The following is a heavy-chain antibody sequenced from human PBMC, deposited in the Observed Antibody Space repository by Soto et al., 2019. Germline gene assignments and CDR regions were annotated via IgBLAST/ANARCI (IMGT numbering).Heavy chain of an antibody. Sequence: EVHLVESGGGLVKPGGSLRLSCAASGFTFGDYSLNWVRQAPGKGLEWVSSISSASTYIYYADSVNGRFTISRDNAKNSLYLQMTSLRAEDTAVYYCARDLVPLWGQGTLVTVSS. CDR3: ARDLVPL. J-gene: IGHJ4*02. V-gene: IGHV3-21*01. CDR2: ISSASTYI. CDR1: GFTFGDYS.